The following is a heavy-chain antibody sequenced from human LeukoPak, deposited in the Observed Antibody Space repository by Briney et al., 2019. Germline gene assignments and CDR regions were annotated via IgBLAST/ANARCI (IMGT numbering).Heavy chain of an antibody. CDR2: IYYSGST. D-gene: IGHD2-2*02. J-gene: IGHJ5*02. CDR1: GGSFNGYY. CDR3: ARELGYCSSTSCYTPQRAFDP. Sequence: SETLSLTCAVYGGSFNGYYWSWIRQHPGKGLEWIGYIYYSGSTYYNPSLKSRVTISVDTSKNQFSLKLSSVTAADTAVYYCARELGYCSSTSCYTPQRAFDPWGQGTLVTVSS. V-gene: IGHV4-31*11.